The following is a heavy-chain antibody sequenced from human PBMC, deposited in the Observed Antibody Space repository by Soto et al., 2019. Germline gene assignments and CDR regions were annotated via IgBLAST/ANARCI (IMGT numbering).Heavy chain of an antibody. D-gene: IGHD3-22*01. Sequence: SETLSLTCTVSGGSISSYYWSWIRQPPGKGLEWIGYIYSSGSTYYADSVKGRFTISRDNSKNTLYLQMNSLRAEDTAVYYCARDRVESGYPEYFQHWGQGTLVTVSS. J-gene: IGHJ1*01. CDR2: IYSSGST. CDR3: ARDRVESGYPEYFQH. CDR1: GGSISSYY. V-gene: IGHV4-4*08.